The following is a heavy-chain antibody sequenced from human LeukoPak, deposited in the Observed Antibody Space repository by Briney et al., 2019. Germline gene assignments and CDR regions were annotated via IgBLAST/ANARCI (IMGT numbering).Heavy chain of an antibody. CDR1: GYTFTSYG. CDR3: ARDGGYCSSTSCRRFDY. CDR2: ISAYYGNT. J-gene: IGHJ4*02. D-gene: IGHD2-2*01. V-gene: IGHV1-18*01. Sequence: ASVKVSCKASGYTFTSYGISWVRQAPGQGLEWMGWISAYYGNTNYAQKLQGRVTMTTDTSTSTAYMELRSLRSDDTAVYYCARDGGYCSSTSCRRFDYWGQGTLVTVSS.